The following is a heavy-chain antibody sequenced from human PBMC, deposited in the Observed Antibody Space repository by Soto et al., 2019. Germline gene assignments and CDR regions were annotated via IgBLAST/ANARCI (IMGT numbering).Heavy chain of an antibody. D-gene: IGHD2-2*01. J-gene: IGHJ6*02. CDR1: GDTFSSYA. CDR3: ARRGRGFRSRGSPLDG. V-gene: IGHV1-69*01. Sequence: QVQLVQSGAEVKKPGSSVKVSCKASGDTFSSYAISWVRQAPGQGLEWMGGIIPIFGTANYAQKFQGRVTINPDETPGKAYKEVRSLRSEDNAVYYCARRGRGFRSRGSPLDGWGQRDT. CDR2: IIPIFGTA.